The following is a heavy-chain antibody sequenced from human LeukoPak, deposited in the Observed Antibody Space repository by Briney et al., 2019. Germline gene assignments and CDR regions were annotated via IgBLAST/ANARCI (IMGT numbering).Heavy chain of an antibody. Sequence: PGGSLRLSCAASGLTVSSNYMSWVRQAPGKGLEWVSVIYSGGSTYYADSVKGRFTISRDNSKNTLYLQMNSLRAEDTAVYYCARSKGAGYYYGSGSPPRFDYWGQGTLVTVSS. V-gene: IGHV3-53*01. J-gene: IGHJ4*02. CDR3: ARSKGAGYYYGSGSPPRFDY. D-gene: IGHD3-10*01. CDR2: IYSGGST. CDR1: GLTVSSNY.